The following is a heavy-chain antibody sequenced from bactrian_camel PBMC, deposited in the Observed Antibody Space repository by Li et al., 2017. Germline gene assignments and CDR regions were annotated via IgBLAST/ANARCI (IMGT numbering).Heavy chain of an antibody. D-gene: IGHD3*01. V-gene: IGHV3S53*01. CDR3: AADVRYGCHSGSWLSAQRHNPDFGY. CDR2: IDSSGNT. J-gene: IGHJ6*01. Sequence: HVQLVESGGGSVKAGGSLTPSCAASLNSRKTYCMAWFRQAPGKDYEGVAAIDSSGNTNYVDSVRGRFTISQDNAKNTLTLQMNSLKPEDTAMYYCAADVRYGCHSGSWLSAQRHNPDFGYWGQGTQVTVS. CDR1: LNSRKTYC.